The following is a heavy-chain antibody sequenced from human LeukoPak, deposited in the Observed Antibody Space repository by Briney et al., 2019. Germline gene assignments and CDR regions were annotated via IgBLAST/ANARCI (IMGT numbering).Heavy chain of an antibody. J-gene: IGHJ5*02. Sequence: PSETLSLTCTVSGGSVSTSDYYWGWIRQPPVKGLEWIGDVFYTGKTNYNPSLRGRATISIDTSKNQFSLKLSSVTAADTAVYYCARERVPAAIIGHSTNWFDPWGQGTLVTVSS. D-gene: IGHD2-2*02. CDR1: GGSVSTSDYY. V-gene: IGHV4-39*07. CDR3: ARERVPAAIIGHSTNWFDP. CDR2: VFYTGKT.